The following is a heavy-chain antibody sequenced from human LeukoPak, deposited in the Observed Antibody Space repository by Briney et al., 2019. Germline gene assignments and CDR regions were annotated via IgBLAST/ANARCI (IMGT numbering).Heavy chain of an antibody. CDR1: GFTVSSNY. CDR2: VYADGGA. Sequence: GGSLRLSCAASGFTVSSNYMSWVRQAPGKGLEWVSAVYADGGAYYADSVKGRFTISRDNSKNTLYLQMNSLRAEDTAVYYCAELGITMIGGVWGKGTTVTVSS. J-gene: IGHJ6*04. CDR3: AELGITMIGGV. D-gene: IGHD3-10*02. V-gene: IGHV3-53*01.